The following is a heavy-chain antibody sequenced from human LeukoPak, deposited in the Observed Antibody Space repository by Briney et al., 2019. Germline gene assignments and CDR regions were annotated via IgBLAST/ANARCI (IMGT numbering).Heavy chain of an antibody. CDR3: ARGTEAAAGSN. D-gene: IGHD6-13*01. CDR2: IYYSGST. J-gene: IGHJ4*02. Sequence: TSETLSLTCTVSGGSISSYYWSWIRQPPGKGLEWIGYIYYSGSTNYNPSLKSRVTISVDTSKNQFSLKLTSVTAADTAAYYCARGTEAAAGSNWGQGTLVTVSS. CDR1: GGSISSYY. V-gene: IGHV4-59*01.